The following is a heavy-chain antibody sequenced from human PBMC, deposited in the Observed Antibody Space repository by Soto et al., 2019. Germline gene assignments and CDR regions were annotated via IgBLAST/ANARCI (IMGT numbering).Heavy chain of an antibody. J-gene: IGHJ4*02. V-gene: IGHV3-23*01. CDR2: ISGSGGST. CDR3: ANLLSGPRRNRDGYN. Sequence: GGSLRLSCAAPGFTFSSYAMSWVRQAPGKGLEWVSAISGSGGSTYYADSVKGRFTISRDNSKNTLYLQMNSLRAEDTAVYSCANLLSGPRRNRDGYNWGQGTLVTVSS. D-gene: IGHD1-1*01. CDR1: GFTFSSYA.